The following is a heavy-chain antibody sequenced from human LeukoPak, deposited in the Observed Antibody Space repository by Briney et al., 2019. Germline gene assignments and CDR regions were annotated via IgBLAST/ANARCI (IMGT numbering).Heavy chain of an antibody. J-gene: IGHJ5*02. CDR2: IRYNGNNQ. CDR1: GFTFNNYG. CDR3: ARNFHYYDSSGYLGNWFDP. V-gene: IGHV3-30*02. Sequence: GGSLRLSCAASGFTFNNYGMHWVRQAPGKGLEWVAFIRYNGNNQYYADSVKGRFTISRDNSKNTLYLQMNSLKGDDTAVYYCARNFHYYDSSGYLGNWFDPWGQGTLVTVSS. D-gene: IGHD3-22*01.